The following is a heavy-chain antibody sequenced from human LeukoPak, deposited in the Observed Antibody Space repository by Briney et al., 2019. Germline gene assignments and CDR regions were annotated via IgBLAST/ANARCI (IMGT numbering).Heavy chain of an antibody. V-gene: IGHV3-7*01. CDR3: ARAQIPTAMAGFFDY. J-gene: IGHJ4*02. Sequence: PGGSLRLSCAASGFTFSNYGMHWVRQAPGKGLEWVANIKQDGSEKYYVDSVKGRFTISRDNAKNSLYLQMNSLRAEDTAVYYCARAQIPTAMAGFFDYWGQGTLVTVSS. CDR2: IKQDGSEK. D-gene: IGHD5-18*01. CDR1: GFTFSNYG.